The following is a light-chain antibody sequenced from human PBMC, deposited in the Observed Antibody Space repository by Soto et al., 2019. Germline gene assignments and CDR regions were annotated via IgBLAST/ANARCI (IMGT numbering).Light chain of an antibody. CDR1: QSLSNR. Sequence: DIQMTQSPSTLSASVGDRVTITCRASQSLSNRLAWYQQKPGKAPESLIYDAFTLQSGVPSRFSGSGSEAEFTLSISSLQPDDFGTYYCQQYNTYPLTFGAGTKVEIK. CDR2: DAF. CDR3: QQYNTYPLT. V-gene: IGKV1-5*01. J-gene: IGKJ4*01.